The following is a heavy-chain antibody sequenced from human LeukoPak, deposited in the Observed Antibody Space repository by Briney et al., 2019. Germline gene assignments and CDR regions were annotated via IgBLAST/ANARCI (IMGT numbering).Heavy chain of an antibody. CDR3: ARDYYGGHNLYNFDF. CDR1: GYTFTTFD. Sequence: ASVKVSCKASGYTFTTFDINWVRHATGQGLEWMGWMNPNSGNTGYAQQFQGRLTMTRDTSTNTVYTELSSLTSDDTAVYYCARDYYGGHNLYNFDFWGQGTRVIVSS. J-gene: IGHJ4*02. CDR2: MNPNSGNT. D-gene: IGHD3-10*01. V-gene: IGHV1-8*01.